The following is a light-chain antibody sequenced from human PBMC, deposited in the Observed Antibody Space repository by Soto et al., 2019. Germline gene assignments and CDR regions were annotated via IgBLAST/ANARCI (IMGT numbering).Light chain of an antibody. CDR3: SSYRASSTTHYV. V-gene: IGLV2-14*03. J-gene: IGLJ1*01. CDR2: DVS. CDR1: SSDVGGYNY. Sequence: QSVLTQPASLSGSPGQSSTISCTGTSSDVGGYNYVSWYQQHPGKAPKLMIYDVSNQPSGVSNRFSGSKSGNTASLTISGLQAEDEADYYCSSYRASSTTHYVFGTGTKLTVL.